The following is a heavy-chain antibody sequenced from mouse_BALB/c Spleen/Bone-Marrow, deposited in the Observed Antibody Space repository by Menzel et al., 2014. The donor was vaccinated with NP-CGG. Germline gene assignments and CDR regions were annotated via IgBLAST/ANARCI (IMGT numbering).Heavy chain of an antibody. J-gene: IGHJ1*01. CDR1: GYTFTDYN. D-gene: IGHD2-14*01. CDR3: ARFRYDWYFDV. CDR2: IYPYNGGT. Sequence: VQLQQPGPELVKPGASVKISCKASGYTFTDYNMHWVKQSHGKSLEWIGYIYPYNGGTGYNQKFKSKATLTVDNSSSTAYMELRSLTFEDSAVYYCARFRYDWYFDVWGAGTTVTVSS. V-gene: IGHV1S29*02.